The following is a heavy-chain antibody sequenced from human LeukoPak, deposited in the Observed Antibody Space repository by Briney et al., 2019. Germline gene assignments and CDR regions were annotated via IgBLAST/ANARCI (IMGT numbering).Heavy chain of an antibody. CDR2: ISAYNGNT. CDR3: ARDSGYYSGSLY. V-gene: IGHV1-18*01. CDR1: GYTFTSYG. Sequence: ASVKVSCKASGYTFTSYGTNWVRQAPGQGLKWIGWISAYNGNTNYAQNLQGRVTITTDTSTSIAYMELRSLRSDDTAVHYCARDSGYYSGSLYWGQGTLVTVSS. J-gene: IGHJ4*02. D-gene: IGHD3-10*01.